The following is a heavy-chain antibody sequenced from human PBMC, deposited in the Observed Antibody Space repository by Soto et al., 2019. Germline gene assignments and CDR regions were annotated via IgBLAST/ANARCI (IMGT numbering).Heavy chain of an antibody. CDR2: IDYSGST. D-gene: IGHD1-26*01. CDR1: GGSISSGDYY. J-gene: IGHJ4*02. CDR3: ARGDREELPAY. V-gene: IGHV4-30-4*01. Sequence: SETLSLTCTVSGGSISSGDYYWSWIRQPPGKGLEWIGYIDYSGSTYYNPSLKSRVTISVDTSKNQFSLKLSSVTAADTAVYYCARGDREELPAYWGQGTLVTVSS.